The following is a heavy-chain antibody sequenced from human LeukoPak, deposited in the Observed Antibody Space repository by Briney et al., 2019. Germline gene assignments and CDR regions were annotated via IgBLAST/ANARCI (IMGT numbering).Heavy chain of an antibody. CDR1: GYTFTSYA. CDR2: INAGNGNT. CDR3: ARARTMVRGVIITGYYYGMDV. J-gene: IGHJ6*04. V-gene: IGHV1-3*01. Sequence: ASVKVSCKASGYTFTSYAMHWVRQAPGQRLEWMGWINAGNGNTKYSQKLQGRVTITRDTSASTAYMELSSLRSEDTAVYYCARARTMVRGVIITGYYYGMDVWGKGTTVTVSS. D-gene: IGHD3-10*01.